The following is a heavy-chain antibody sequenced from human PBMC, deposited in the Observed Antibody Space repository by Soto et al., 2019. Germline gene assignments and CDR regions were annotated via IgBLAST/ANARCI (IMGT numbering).Heavy chain of an antibody. Sequence: GASVKVSCKASGGTFSSYAISWVRQAPGQGLEWMGGIIPIFGTANYAQKFQGRVTITADESTSTAYMELSSLRSEDTAVYYCASAWAASGGGYSDPWGRGTLVTVSS. CDR1: GGTFSSYA. D-gene: IGHD5-18*01. V-gene: IGHV1-69*13. CDR2: IIPIFGTA. CDR3: ASAWAASGGGYSDP. J-gene: IGHJ2*01.